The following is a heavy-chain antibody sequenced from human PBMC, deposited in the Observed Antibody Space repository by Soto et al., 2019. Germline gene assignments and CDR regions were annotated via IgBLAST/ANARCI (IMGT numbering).Heavy chain of an antibody. Sequence: PSETLSLTCVVYGGSLSGVYWTWIRQPPGKGPEWIGEINHSGSTNYSPSLESRVTISLDTSNNQFSLKLSSVTAADTAVYYCARGPGYSYGYSVYYYYYGMDVWGQGTTVTVSS. V-gene: IGHV4-34*01. D-gene: IGHD5-18*01. CDR1: GGSLSGVY. CDR2: INHSGST. CDR3: ARGPGYSYGYSVYYYYYGMDV. J-gene: IGHJ6*02.